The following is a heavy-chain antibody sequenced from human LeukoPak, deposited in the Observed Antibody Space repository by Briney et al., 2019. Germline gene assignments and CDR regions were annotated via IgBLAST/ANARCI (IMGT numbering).Heavy chain of an antibody. D-gene: IGHD3-9*01. CDR1: GFTFSSYA. Sequence: TGGSLRLSCAASGFTFSSYALSWVRQAPGKGLEWVSAISGSGGSTYYADSVKGRFTISRDNSKNTLYLQMNSLRAEDTAVYYCAKGLVLRYFDWLLTPFDYWGQGTLVTVSS. CDR2: ISGSGGST. J-gene: IGHJ4*02. V-gene: IGHV3-23*01. CDR3: AKGLVLRYFDWLLTPFDY.